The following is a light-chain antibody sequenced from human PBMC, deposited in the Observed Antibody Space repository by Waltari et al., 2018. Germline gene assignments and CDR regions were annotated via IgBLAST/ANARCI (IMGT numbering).Light chain of an antibody. CDR3: GTWDSSLSAVV. Sequence: LTQPPSVSAAPGQKVTISCSGSSSNIGNNYVSWYQQLPGTAPKLLIYDNNKRPSGIPDRFSGSKSGTSATLGSTGLQTGDEADYYCGTWDSSLSAVVFGGGTKLTVL. CDR2: DNN. V-gene: IGLV1-51*01. CDR1: SSNIGNNY. J-gene: IGLJ2*01.